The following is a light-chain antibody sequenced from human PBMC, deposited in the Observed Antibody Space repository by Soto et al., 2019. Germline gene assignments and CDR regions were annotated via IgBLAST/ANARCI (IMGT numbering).Light chain of an antibody. CDR3: QQYGSSPPLT. J-gene: IGKJ4*01. Sequence: EIVLTQSPGTLSLSPGERATLSCRASQSVSSNFLAWYQQKPDQAPRLLIYGASTRATGIPDRFSGRGSGTDFPLTISRLEPEDFALYYCQQYGSSPPLTFGGGTKVEI. V-gene: IGKV3-20*01. CDR2: GAS. CDR1: QSVSSNF.